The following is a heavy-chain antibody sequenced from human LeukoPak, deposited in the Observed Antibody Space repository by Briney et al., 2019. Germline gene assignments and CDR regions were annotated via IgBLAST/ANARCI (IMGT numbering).Heavy chain of an antibody. Sequence: GGSLRLSCAASGFTFSSYSMNWVRQAPGKGLEWVSSISSSSSYIYYADSVKGRFTISRDNAKNSLYLQMNSLRAEDTAVYYCARGPYIVAMIPIAVAGTDYWGQGTLVTVSS. J-gene: IGHJ4*02. CDR2: ISSSSSYI. CDR3: ARGPYIVAMIPIAVAGTDY. CDR1: GFTFSSYS. V-gene: IGHV3-21*01. D-gene: IGHD6-19*01.